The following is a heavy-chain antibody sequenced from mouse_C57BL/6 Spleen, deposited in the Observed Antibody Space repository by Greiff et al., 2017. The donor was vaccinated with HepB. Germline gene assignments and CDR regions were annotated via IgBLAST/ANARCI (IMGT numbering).Heavy chain of an antibody. CDR1: GYTFTSYW. CDR3: AKSEGLRWDFDV. CDR2: IDPSDSYT. J-gene: IGHJ1*03. V-gene: IGHV1-69*01. Sequence: VQLQQPGAELVMPGASVKLSCKASGYTFTSYWMHWVKQRPGQGLEWIGEIDPSDSYTNYNQKFKGKSTLTVDKSSSTAYMQLSSLTSEDSAVYYCAKSEGLRWDFDVWGTGTTVTVSS. D-gene: IGHD2-4*01.